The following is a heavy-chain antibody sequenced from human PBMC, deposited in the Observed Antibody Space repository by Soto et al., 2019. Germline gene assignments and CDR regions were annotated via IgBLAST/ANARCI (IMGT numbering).Heavy chain of an antibody. CDR1: GFTFRAYW. J-gene: IGHJ4*02. D-gene: IGHD1-1*01. Sequence: EVHLVESGGGLVQRGGSLRLSCAASGFTFRAYWMSWVRQAPGKGLEWVANIDQDGSGKYYVDSVRGRFTISRENARNSLYLQTNRLRDADTAVYFCARRREGTGRTLDYWGQGTLVTVSS. V-gene: IGHV3-7*05. CDR3: ARRREGTGRTLDY. CDR2: IDQDGSGK.